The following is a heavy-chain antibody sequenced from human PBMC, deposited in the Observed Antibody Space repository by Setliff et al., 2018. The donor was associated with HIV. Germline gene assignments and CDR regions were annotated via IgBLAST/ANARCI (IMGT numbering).Heavy chain of an antibody. CDR3: ARDFGGYCSSMSCPGLFDP. CDR2: IIPISGTA. J-gene: IGHJ5*02. CDR1: GGTFSNYG. Sequence: PSVKVSCKASGGTFSNYGMSWVRQAPGQGLEWMGGIIPISGTANYAQKFQGRVTITTDESTSTAYMELSGLRSKDTAVYYCARDFGGYCSSMSCPGLFDPWGQGTLVTVSS. V-gene: IGHV1-69*05. D-gene: IGHD2-2*01.